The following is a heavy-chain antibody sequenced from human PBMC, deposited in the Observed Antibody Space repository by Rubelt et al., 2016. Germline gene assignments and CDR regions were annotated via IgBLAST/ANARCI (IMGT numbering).Heavy chain of an antibody. CDR3: ARANHGDYEDY. Sequence: QVQLVQSGAEVKKPGASVKVSCKASGYTFTNYGMHWVRQAPGQRLEWMGWIDAGNGDTKYSQKLKDRVSITRDASANTAYMKLSSLRSEDTAVYYCARANHGDYEDYGVQGTLVTVSS. V-gene: IGHV1-3*01. CDR2: IDAGNGDT. CDR1: GYTFTNYG. D-gene: IGHD4-17*01. J-gene: IGHJ4*02.